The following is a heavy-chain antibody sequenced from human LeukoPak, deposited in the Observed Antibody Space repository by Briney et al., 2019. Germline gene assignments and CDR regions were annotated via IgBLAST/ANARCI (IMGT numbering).Heavy chain of an antibody. D-gene: IGHD1-26*01. CDR3: ARREIPHPNWFDP. CDR2: IIPIFGTA. J-gene: IGHJ5*02. CDR1: GGTFSSYA. Sequence: SVKVSCTASGGTFSSYAISWVRQAPGQGLEWMGGIIPIFGTANYAQKFQGRVTITADESTSTNYMELSRLRSEDTAVYYCARREIPHPNWFDPWGQGTLVTVSS. V-gene: IGHV1-69*13.